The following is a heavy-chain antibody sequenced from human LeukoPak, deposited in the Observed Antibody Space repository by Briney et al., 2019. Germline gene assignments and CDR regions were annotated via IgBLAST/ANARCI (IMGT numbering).Heavy chain of an antibody. CDR2: IYSGGST. CDR3: ARAPGIRLPFDAFDV. J-gene: IGHJ3*01. CDR1: GFTFDDFA. V-gene: IGHV3-53*01. D-gene: IGHD3-16*01. Sequence: GGSLRLSCETSGFTFDDFAMHWVRHGPGKGLEWVSVIYSGGSTYYADSVKGRFTISRDNSKNTLYLQMNSLRAEDTAVYYCARAPGIRLPFDAFDVWGQGTMVTVSS.